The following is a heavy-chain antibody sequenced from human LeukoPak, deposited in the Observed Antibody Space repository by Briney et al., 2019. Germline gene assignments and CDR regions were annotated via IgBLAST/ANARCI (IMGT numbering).Heavy chain of an antibody. Sequence: PGGCLRLSCAASGFTFSSDAMHWVRQAPGEGLEYGSAISSNGGSTYYANSVKGRFTISRDNSKNTLYLQMGSLRAEDIAVYYCARGGSINDYGDYPDPIPIDYWGQGTLVTVSS. V-gene: IGHV3-64*01. CDR1: GFTFSSDA. J-gene: IGHJ4*02. CDR3: ARGGSINDYGDYPDPIPIDY. CDR2: ISSNGGST. D-gene: IGHD4-17*01.